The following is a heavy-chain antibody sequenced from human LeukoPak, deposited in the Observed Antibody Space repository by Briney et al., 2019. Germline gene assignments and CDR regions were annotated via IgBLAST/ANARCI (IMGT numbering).Heavy chain of an antibody. D-gene: IGHD1-26*01. J-gene: IGHJ4*02. CDR2: ISAYNGST. V-gene: IGHV1-18*01. Sequence: ASVKVSCKASGYTFTSYGISWVRQAPGQGLEWMGWISAYNGSTNYAQKLQGRVTMTTDTSTSTAYMELRSLRSDDTAVYYCARVRGLLRFAPFDYWGQGTLVTVSS. CDR3: ARVRGLLRFAPFDY. CDR1: GYTFTSYG.